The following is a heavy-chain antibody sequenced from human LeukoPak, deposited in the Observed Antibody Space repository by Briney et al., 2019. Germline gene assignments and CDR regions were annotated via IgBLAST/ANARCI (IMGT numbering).Heavy chain of an antibody. CDR3: AKDYEYNSNTWYFH. CDR1: GFTFNKFA. D-gene: IGHD6-13*01. Sequence: PGGSLRPSCAASGFTFNKFAMSWVRQAPGKGLEWVSGIIENGGETYYADSVRGRFTISRDNSKNTLYLQMNSLRAEDTAVYYCAKDYEYNSNTWYFHWGRGTLVSVSS. J-gene: IGHJ4*02. CDR2: IIENGGET. V-gene: IGHV3-23*01.